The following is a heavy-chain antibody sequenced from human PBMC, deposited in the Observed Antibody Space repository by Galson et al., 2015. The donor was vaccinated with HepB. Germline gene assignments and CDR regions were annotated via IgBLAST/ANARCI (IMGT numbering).Heavy chain of an antibody. V-gene: IGHV1-69*13. J-gene: IGHJ6*03. D-gene: IGHD6-13*01. Sequence: SVKVSCKASGGTFSSYAISWVRQAPGQGLEWMGGIIPIFGTANYAQKFQGRVTITADESTSTAYMELSSLRSEDTAVYYCAGVGRIAARSMDVWGKGTTVTVSS. CDR2: IIPIFGTA. CDR1: GGTFSSYA. CDR3: AGVGRIAARSMDV.